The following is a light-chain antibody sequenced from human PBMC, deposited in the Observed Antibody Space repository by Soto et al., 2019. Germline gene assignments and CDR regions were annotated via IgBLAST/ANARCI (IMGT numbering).Light chain of an antibody. CDR3: QQTYSDSPYT. J-gene: IGKJ2*01. Sequence: DIPMTQSPSSVSAFVGDRVTITCRASQSITNFLNWYQQKPGKAPELLIYAASILQSGVPSRFSGSGSGADFTLTISSLQPEDFATYYCQQTYSDSPYTFGQGTKLEIK. CDR2: AAS. CDR1: QSITNF. V-gene: IGKV1-39*01.